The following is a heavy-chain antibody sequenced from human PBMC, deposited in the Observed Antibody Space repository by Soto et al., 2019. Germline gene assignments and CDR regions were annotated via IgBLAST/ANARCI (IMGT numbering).Heavy chain of an antibody. CDR1: VFTFSSYE. V-gene: IGHV3-48*03. CDR2: ISSSGRTT. CDR3: ARDRDELVGIFPYYYGMQL. J-gene: IGHJ6*01. Sequence: QPXGSLRLSCASSVFTFSSYEMNCVRHSPGKWLEWVSYISSSGRTTYYADSVKGRFTISRDNAKNSLSLQMNSLRADDTAVYYCARDRDELVGIFPYYYGMQLWGQGTMVNVSS. D-gene: IGHD2-21*01.